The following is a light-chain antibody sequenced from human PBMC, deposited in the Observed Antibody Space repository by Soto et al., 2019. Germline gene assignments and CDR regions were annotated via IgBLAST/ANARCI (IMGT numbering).Light chain of an antibody. J-gene: IGKJ5*01. V-gene: IGKV3-20*01. CDR3: KDYGNSRIT. Sequence: EIVLTQSPGTLSLSPVERATLSCRASQTVNSDYLTWYQQKPSQAPRLLIYAASSGATGIPDRFRASGSETDFALTLNRLEPEDFAVYYCKDYGNSRITFG. CDR2: AAS. CDR1: QTVNSDY.